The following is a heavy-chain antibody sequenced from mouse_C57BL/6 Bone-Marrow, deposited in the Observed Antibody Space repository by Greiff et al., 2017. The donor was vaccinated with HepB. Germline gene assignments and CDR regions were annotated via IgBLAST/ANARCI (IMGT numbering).Heavy chain of an antibody. CDR2: IYPRSGNT. J-gene: IGHJ4*01. D-gene: IGHD2-2*01. V-gene: IGHV1-81*01. CDR3: AREGYPYAMDY. Sequence: VQLQQSGAELARPGASVKLSCKASGYTFTSYGISWVKQRTGQGLEWIGEIYPRSGNTYYNEKFKGKATLTADKSSSTAYMELRSLTSEDSAVYFCAREGYPYAMDYWGQGTSVTVSS. CDR1: GYTFTSYG.